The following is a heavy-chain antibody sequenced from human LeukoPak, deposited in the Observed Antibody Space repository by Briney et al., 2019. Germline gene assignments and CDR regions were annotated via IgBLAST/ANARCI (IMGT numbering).Heavy chain of an antibody. Sequence: GGSLRLSCAASGFPFSNYWMHWVRQAPGKGLVWVSRVNCDGSTTNYADSVKGRFTISRDNAENTLYMRMNSLRPEDTAVYYCARGYYSSSRFDSWGQGTLVTVSS. V-gene: IGHV3-74*01. D-gene: IGHD6-13*01. CDR2: VNCDGSTT. CDR1: GFPFSNYW. CDR3: ARGYYSSSRFDS. J-gene: IGHJ4*02.